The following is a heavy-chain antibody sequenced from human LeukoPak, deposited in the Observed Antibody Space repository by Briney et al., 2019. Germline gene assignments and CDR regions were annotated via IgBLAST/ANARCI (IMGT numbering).Heavy chain of an antibody. V-gene: IGHV5-51*01. CDR3: ARYCSGGSCYRAYYYGMDV. CDR1: GYSFTTYW. D-gene: IGHD2-15*01. Sequence: GESLKISCKASGYSFTTYWIGWVRQMPGKGLEWMGIIYPGDSDTRYSPSFQGQVTISADKSISTAYLQWSSLKASDTAMYYCARYCSGGSCYRAYYYGMDVWGQGTTVTVSS. CDR2: IYPGDSDT. J-gene: IGHJ6*02.